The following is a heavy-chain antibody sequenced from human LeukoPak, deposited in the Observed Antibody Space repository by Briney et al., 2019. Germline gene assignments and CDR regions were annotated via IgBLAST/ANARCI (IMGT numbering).Heavy chain of an antibody. Sequence: GGSLRLSCAASGFTVSSNYMSWVRQAPGKGLEWVSVIYSGGSTYYADSVKGRFTISRDNSKNTLYLQMNSLRVEDTAVYYCASQRDGYNIADYWGRGTLVTVSS. D-gene: IGHD5-24*01. J-gene: IGHJ4*02. CDR1: GFTVSSNY. CDR2: IYSGGST. CDR3: ASQRDGYNIADY. V-gene: IGHV3-66*04.